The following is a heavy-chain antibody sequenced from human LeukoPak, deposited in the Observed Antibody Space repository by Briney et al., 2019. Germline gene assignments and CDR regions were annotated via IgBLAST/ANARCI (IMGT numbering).Heavy chain of an antibody. J-gene: IGHJ3*02. Sequence: ASVKVSCKASGYTFTGYFMNWVRQAPGQGPEWMGRINPKTGGTNYAQKIQGRVTMTRDTSITTGYMELSRLRSDDTAVYYCARVGDGLNDAFDMWGQGTLVTVFS. D-gene: IGHD5-24*01. CDR1: GYTFTGYF. CDR2: INPKTGGT. CDR3: ARVGDGLNDAFDM. V-gene: IGHV1-2*06.